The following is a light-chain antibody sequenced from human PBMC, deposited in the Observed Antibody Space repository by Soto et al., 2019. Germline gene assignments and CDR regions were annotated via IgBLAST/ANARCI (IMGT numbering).Light chain of an antibody. CDR3: QQLNSPFP. J-gene: IGKJ3*01. CDR1: QGISSY. V-gene: IGKV1-9*01. CDR2: AAS. Sequence: DIPLTQSPSFLSSSVGDRVTITCRASQGISSYLAWYQQKPGKAPKLLIYAASTLQSGVPSRFSGSASGTEFTLTISSLQPEDFAAYYWQQLNSPFPFGPGTKVDIK.